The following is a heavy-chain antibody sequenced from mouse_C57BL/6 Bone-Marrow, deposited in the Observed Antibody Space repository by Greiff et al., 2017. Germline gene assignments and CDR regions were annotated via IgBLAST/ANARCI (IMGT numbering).Heavy chain of an antibody. CDR3: ARKGYPFAY. J-gene: IGHJ3*01. CDR2: IDPSDSYT. CDR1: GYTFPSYW. V-gene: IGHV1-69*01. D-gene: IGHD2-2*01. Sequence: VQLQQPGAELVMPGASVKLSCKASGYTFPSYWMHWVKQRPGQGLEWIGEIDPSDSYTNYNQKFKGKATLTVDTSSSTAYMQLISLTSEDSAVDYCARKGYPFAYWGQGTLVTVAA.